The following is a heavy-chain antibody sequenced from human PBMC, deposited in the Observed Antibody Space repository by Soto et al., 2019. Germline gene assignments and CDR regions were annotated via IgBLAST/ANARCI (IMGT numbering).Heavy chain of an antibody. V-gene: IGHV4-61*01. D-gene: IGHD3-22*01. J-gene: IGHJ4*02. CDR3: PRGLRRLDC. CDR1: GGSVSSGSYY. CDR2: IYYSGNT. Sequence: QVQLQESGPGLVKPSETLSLTCTVSGGSVSSGSYYWSWIRQPPGKGLEWIGYIYYSGNTNYNPSLKSRVSISGETSKNQFSLKLNSVTAADTAVYYCPRGLRRLDCWGQGTLVTVSS.